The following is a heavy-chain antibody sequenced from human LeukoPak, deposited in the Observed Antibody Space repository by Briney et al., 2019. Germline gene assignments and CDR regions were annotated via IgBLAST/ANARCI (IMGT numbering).Heavy chain of an antibody. Sequence: GGSLRLSCAASGFTFSSYWMSWVRQAPGKGLEWVANIKQDGSEKYYVDSVKGRFTISRDNSKNTLYLQMNSLRAEDTAVYYCAKGGQWEPFDYWGQGTLVTVSS. CDR2: IKQDGSEK. V-gene: IGHV3-7*03. D-gene: IGHD1-26*01. CDR1: GFTFSSYW. CDR3: AKGGQWEPFDY. J-gene: IGHJ4*02.